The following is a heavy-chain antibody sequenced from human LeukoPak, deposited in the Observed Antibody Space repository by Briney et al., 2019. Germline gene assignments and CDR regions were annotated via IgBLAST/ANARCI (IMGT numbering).Heavy chain of an antibody. D-gene: IGHD6-19*01. CDR1: GFTFSSYA. V-gene: IGHV3-23*01. J-gene: IGHJ4*02. CDR2: ISGSGGST. Sequence: QPGGSLRLSCAASGFTFSSYAMSWVRQAPGKGLEWVSAISGSGGSTYYADSVKGRFTISRDNSKNTLYLQMNSLRAEDTAVYYCAKDAPYSSGWYGTGGADYWGQGTLVTVSS. CDR3: AKDAPYSSGWYGTGGADY.